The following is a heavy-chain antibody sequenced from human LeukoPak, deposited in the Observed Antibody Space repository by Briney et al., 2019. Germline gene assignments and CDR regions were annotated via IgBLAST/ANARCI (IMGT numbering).Heavy chain of an antibody. CDR2: INPNSGGT. J-gene: IGHJ4*02. V-gene: IGHV1-2*02. D-gene: IGHD3-22*01. CDR3: ARTYYYDSSGPVTDY. CDR1: GYTFTGYY. Sequence: ASVKVSCKASGYTFTGYYMHWVRQAPGQGLEWMGWINPNSGGTNYAQKFQGRVTMTRDTSISTAYMELSRLRSDDTAVYYCARTYYYDSSGPVTDYWGQGTLVTASS.